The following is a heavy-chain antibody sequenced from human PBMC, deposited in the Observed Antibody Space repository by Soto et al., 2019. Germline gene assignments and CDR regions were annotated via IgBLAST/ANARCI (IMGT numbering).Heavy chain of an antibody. V-gene: IGHV4-31*03. CDR2: IYYSGST. CDR1: GGSISSGGYY. Sequence: SETLSLTCTVSGGSISSGGYYWSWIRQHPGKGMEWIGYIYYSGSTYYNPSLKSRVTISVDTSKNQFSLKLSSVTAADTAVYYCARSTKDTAMVVYYYYGMDVWGQGTTVT. D-gene: IGHD5-18*01. J-gene: IGHJ6*02. CDR3: ARSTKDTAMVVYYYYGMDV.